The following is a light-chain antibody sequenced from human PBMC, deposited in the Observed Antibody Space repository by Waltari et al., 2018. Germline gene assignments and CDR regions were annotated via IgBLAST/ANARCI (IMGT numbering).Light chain of an antibody. CDR2: WAS. V-gene: IGKV4-1*01. CDR1: QSVLHASNNRNY. Sequence: DIVLTLSPDSLALFLGVWATTSCKSSQSVLHASNNRNYLAWYQQRPGQSPKLLISWASTRQSGVPDRFSGSGSAADFTLTITSLQAEDVATYYCQQYYSTPLTFGGGTKVAIK. J-gene: IGKJ4*01. CDR3: QQYYSTPLT.